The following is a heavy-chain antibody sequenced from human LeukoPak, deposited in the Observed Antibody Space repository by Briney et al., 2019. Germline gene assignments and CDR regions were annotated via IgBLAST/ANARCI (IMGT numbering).Heavy chain of an antibody. CDR2: IYYSGST. Sequence: SETLSLTCTVSGGSISSSSYYWGWIRQPPGKGLEWIGSIYYSGSTYYNPSLKSRVTISVDTSKNQFSLKLSSVTAADTAVYYCAGMYYDFWSGYFRYQGSYFDYWGQGTLVTVSS. J-gene: IGHJ4*02. V-gene: IGHV4-39*07. CDR3: AGMYYDFWSGYFRYQGSYFDY. D-gene: IGHD3-3*01. CDR1: GGSISSSSYY.